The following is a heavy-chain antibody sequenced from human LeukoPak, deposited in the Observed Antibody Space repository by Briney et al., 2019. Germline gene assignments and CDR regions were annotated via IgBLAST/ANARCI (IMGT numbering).Heavy chain of an antibody. D-gene: IGHD6-19*01. V-gene: IGHV3-33*01. CDR2: IRYDGSNK. CDR3: ARDGYSSGWYDY. Sequence: GRSLRLSCAASGFTFSSYGMHWVRQAPGKGLEWVAVIRYDGSNKYYADSVKGRFTISRDNSKNTLYLQMNSLRAEDTAVYYCARDGYSSGWYDYWGQGTLVTVSS. J-gene: IGHJ4*02. CDR1: GFTFSSYG.